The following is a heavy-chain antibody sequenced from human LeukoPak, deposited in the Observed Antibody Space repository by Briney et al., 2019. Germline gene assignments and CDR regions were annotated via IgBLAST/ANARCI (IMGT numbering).Heavy chain of an antibody. V-gene: IGHV3-7*01. CDR2: ITLVGSER. CDR1: RFTSSSYW. Sequence: ARGSLRLSCAASRFTSSSYWVSWVPQAPGKGRGWGSNITLVGSERYYADTVKGRFPISRDNAKNSLYLQMNSLRAEDTAVYYCARDRIAVAGGYYYYYYMDVWGKGTTVTVSS. CDR3: ARDRIAVAGGYYYYYYMDV. D-gene: IGHD6-19*01. J-gene: IGHJ6*03.